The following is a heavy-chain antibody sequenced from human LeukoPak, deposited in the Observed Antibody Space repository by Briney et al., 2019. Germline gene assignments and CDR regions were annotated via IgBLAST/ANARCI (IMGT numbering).Heavy chain of an antibody. V-gene: IGHV3-30*04. CDR1: GFTFSSYA. J-gene: IGHJ4*02. CDR2: ISYDGSNK. Sequence: GRSLRLSCAASGFTFSSYAMHWVRQAPGKGLEWVAVISYDGSNKYYADSVKGRFTISRDNSKNTLYLQMNSLRAEDTAVYYCARVHGSGSYFDYWGQGTLVTVSS. D-gene: IGHD3-10*01. CDR3: ARVHGSGSYFDY.